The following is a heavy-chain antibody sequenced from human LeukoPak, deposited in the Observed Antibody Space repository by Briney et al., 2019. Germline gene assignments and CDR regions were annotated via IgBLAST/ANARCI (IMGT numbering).Heavy chain of an antibody. Sequence: GGSLRLSCAASGFTFSSYSMNWVRQAPGKGLEWVSYISSSSSTIYYADSVKGRFTISRDNSKNTLYLQMNSLRAEDTAVYYCAKRAGGGVYDILTGPPFWGQGTLVTVSS. V-gene: IGHV3-48*01. CDR3: AKRAGGGVYDILTGPPF. CDR1: GFTFSSYS. D-gene: IGHD3-9*01. CDR2: ISSSSSTI. J-gene: IGHJ4*02.